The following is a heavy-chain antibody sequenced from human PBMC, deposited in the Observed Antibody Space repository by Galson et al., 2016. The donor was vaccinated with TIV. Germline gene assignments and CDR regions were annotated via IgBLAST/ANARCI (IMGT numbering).Heavy chain of an antibody. J-gene: IGHJ4*02. CDR2: ISPYNGDT. D-gene: IGHD1-1*01. V-gene: IGHV1-18*04. CDR3: ARERYWNGGSDY. CDR1: GYTFISHG. Sequence: SVKVSCKASGYTFISHGITWVRQAPGQRLDWMGWISPYNGDTNYAQMFQDRVTMTIDKSTTTAYLELRGLRSDDTAVYYCARERYWNGGSDYWGRGTLVTVSS.